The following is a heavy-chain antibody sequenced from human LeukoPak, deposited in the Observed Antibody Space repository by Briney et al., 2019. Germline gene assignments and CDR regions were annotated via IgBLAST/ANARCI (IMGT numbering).Heavy chain of an antibody. CDR2: LYSGGST. D-gene: IGHD5-24*01. J-gene: IGHJ6*02. V-gene: IGHV3-66*01. Sequence: GGSLRLSCAASGFTVYGNYISWVRQAPGKGLEWVSLLYSGGSTYYADSVKGRFSISRDNSKNTLYLQMNSLRAEDTAVYYCASRDKGYYYGMDVWGQGTTVTVSS. CDR3: ASRDKGYYYGMDV. CDR1: GFTVYGNY.